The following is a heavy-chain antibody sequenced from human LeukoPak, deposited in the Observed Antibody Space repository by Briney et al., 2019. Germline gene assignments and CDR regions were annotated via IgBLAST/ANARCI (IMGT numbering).Heavy chain of an antibody. CDR1: GGSVSRGGYY. J-gene: IGHJ4*02. V-gene: IGHV4-31*03. Sequence: PSETLSLTCTVSGGSVSRGGYYWNWIRQHPGKGLEWIGFTSYSEGTYYNPSLMSRITISVDISQNQFSLKMRDVTAADTAVYFCATADWEFFYFDSWGQGALVAVSS. D-gene: IGHD3-10*01. CDR2: TSYSEGT. CDR3: ATADWEFFYFDS.